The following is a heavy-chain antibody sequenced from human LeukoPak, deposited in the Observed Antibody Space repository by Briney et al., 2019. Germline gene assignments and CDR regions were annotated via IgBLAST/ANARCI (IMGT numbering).Heavy chain of an antibody. CDR2: IYYSGST. CDR1: GGSISSSSYY. CDR3: ARLGVKRITIFGVVSTFFDY. J-gene: IGHJ4*02. D-gene: IGHD3-3*01. V-gene: IGHV4-39*07. Sequence: PSETLSLTCTVSGGSISSSSYYWGWIRQPPGKGLEWIGSIYYSGSTYYNPSLKSRVTISVDTSKNQFSLKLSSVTAADTAVYYCARLGVKRITIFGVVSTFFDYWGQGTLVTVAS.